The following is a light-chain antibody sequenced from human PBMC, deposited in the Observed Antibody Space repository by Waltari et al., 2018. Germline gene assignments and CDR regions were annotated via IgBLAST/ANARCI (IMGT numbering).Light chain of an antibody. CDR3: QQSYSSPRT. Sequence: DIQLTQSPSFLSASVRDRVTITCRASQGISNYLAWYQQKPGKAPKLLIYSASTLQSGVPSRFSGSGSGTEFSLTISSLQPEDFATYYCQQSYSSPRTFGQGTKVEIK. CDR1: QGISNY. V-gene: IGKV1-9*01. CDR2: SAS. J-gene: IGKJ1*01.